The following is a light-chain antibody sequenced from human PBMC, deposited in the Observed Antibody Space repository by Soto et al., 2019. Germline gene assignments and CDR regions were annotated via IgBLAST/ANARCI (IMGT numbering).Light chain of an antibody. V-gene: IGLV2-8*01. J-gene: IGLJ2*01. CDR3: SSFEASNNLL. CDR1: SSDVGGYNY. Sequence: QSVLTQPPAASGSPGQSVTISCTGTSSDVGGYNYVSWYQQHPGKAPKLMIYEVSKRPSGVPDRFSGSKSGNTASLTVSGLQVEDEADYYCSSFEASNNLLFGGGTKLTVL. CDR2: EVS.